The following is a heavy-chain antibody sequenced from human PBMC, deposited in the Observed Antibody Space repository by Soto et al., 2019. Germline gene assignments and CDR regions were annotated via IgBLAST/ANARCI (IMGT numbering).Heavy chain of an antibody. D-gene: IGHD3-10*01. CDR3: AKDRVNYYGSGSYYTRNYYYYMDV. J-gene: IGHJ6*03. V-gene: IGHV3-23*01. Sequence: PGGSLRLSCAASGFTFSSYAMSWVRQAPGKGLEWVSAISGSGGSTYYADSVKGRFTISRDNSKNTLYLQMNSLRAEDTAVYYCAKDRVNYYGSGSYYTRNYYYYMDVWGKGTTVTFSS. CDR1: GFTFSSYA. CDR2: ISGSGGST.